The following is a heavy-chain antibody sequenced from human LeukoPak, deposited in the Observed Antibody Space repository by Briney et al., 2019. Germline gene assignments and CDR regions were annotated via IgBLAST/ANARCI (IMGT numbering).Heavy chain of an antibody. J-gene: IGHJ5*02. CDR3: ARDLPMTPFPVHWFDP. CDR1: GGTFSSYA. Sequence: SVKVSCKASGGTFSSYAISWVRQAPGQGLEWMGRIIPILGIANYAQKFQGRVTITADKSTSTAYMELSSLRSEDTAVYYCARDLPMTPFPVHWFDPWGQGTLVTVSS. CDR2: IIPILGIA. V-gene: IGHV1-69*04. D-gene: IGHD2/OR15-2a*01.